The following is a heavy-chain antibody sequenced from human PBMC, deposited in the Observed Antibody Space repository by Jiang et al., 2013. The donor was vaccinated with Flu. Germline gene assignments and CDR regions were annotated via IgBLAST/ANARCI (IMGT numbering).Heavy chain of an antibody. D-gene: IGHD3-16*01. CDR1: GGSISSSSYY. CDR3: ARSLTATFLWYFDL. CDR2: IYYSGST. J-gene: IGHJ2*01. V-gene: IGHV4-39*01. Sequence: GPGLVKPSETLSLTCTVSGGSISSSSYYWGWIRQPPGKGLEWIGSIYYSGSTYYNPSLKSRVTISVDTSKNQFSLKLSSVTAADTAVYYCARSLTATFLWYFDLWAWHPGHCLL.